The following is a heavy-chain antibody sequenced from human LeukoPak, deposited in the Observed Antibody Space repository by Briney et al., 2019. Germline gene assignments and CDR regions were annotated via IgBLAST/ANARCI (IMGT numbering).Heavy chain of an antibody. D-gene: IGHD4-17*01. CDR3: AREDYAIIDY. CDR2: IYYSGST. CDR1: GYSISRAYY. J-gene: IGHJ4*02. V-gene: IGHV4-38-2*02. Sequence: SETLSLTCSVSGYSISRAYYWGWIRQPPGKGLEWIGSIYYSGSTYYNPSLKSRVTISVDTSKNQFSLKLSSVTAADTAVYYCAREDYAIIDYWGQGTLVTVSS.